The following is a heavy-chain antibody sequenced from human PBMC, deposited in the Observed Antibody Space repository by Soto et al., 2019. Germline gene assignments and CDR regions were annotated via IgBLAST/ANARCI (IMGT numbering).Heavy chain of an antibody. CDR3: AKVMVKNWFDP. CDR2: ISGGGGST. J-gene: IGHJ5*02. V-gene: IGHV3-23*01. CDR1: GFTFSSYA. D-gene: IGHD5-18*01. Sequence: HPGGSLRLSCAASGFTFSSYAMSWVRQAPGKGLEWVSAISGGGGSTYYADSVKGRFTISRDNSKNTLYLQINSLRADDTAAYYCAKVMVKNWFDPWGQGTLVTVS.